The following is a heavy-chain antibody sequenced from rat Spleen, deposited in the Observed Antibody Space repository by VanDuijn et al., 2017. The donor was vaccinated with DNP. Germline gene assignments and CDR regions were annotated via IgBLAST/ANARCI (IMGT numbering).Heavy chain of an antibody. V-gene: IGHV5-7*01. CDR2: VSYDGSST. D-gene: IGHD1-1*01. CDR1: GFTFSDYH. Sequence: EVQLVESGGGLVQPGRSLKFSCAASGFTFSDYHMAWVRQAPKKGLEWVATVSYDGSSTYYRDSVKGRFTISRDNAKNTLYLQMDSLRSEDTATYYCASHDYSYWGQGVMVTVSS. J-gene: IGHJ2*01. CDR3: ASHDYSY.